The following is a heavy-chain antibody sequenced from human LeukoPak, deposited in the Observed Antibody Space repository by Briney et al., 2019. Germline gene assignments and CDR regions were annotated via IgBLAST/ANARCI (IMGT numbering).Heavy chain of an antibody. Sequence: PGGSLTLSCAASGFTFSSYWLHWVRQAPGKGLVWVSRINSDGSSTSYADSVKGRFTISRDNAKNTLYLQMNSLRAEDTAVYYCARFLNYCSSTSCYVRVFDYWGQGTLVTVSS. D-gene: IGHD2-2*01. J-gene: IGHJ4*02. CDR2: INSDGSST. CDR1: GFTFSSYW. CDR3: ARFLNYCSSTSCYVRVFDY. V-gene: IGHV3-74*01.